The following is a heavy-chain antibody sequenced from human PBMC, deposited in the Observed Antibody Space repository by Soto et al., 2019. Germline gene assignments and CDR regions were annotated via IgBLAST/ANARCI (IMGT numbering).Heavy chain of an antibody. CDR1: GGSTSSDNY. V-gene: IGHV4-30-4*01. D-gene: IGHD3-16*01. J-gene: IGHJ4*02. Sequence: QVQLQESGPGLVKPSQTLSLTCTVSGGSTSSDNYWSWIRQPPGNGLEWIGHIYYSGNTDYNPSLKSRLAISIDTSKTQGSLKLSYVTAADTAVYFCAREGGESSDGLYYVDSWGQGSLVTVSS. CDR3: AREGGESSDGLYYVDS. CDR2: IYYSGNT.